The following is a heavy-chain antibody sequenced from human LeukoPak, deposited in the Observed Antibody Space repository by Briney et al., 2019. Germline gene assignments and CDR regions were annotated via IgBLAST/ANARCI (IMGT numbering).Heavy chain of an antibody. CDR2: ISGSGGST. Sequence: GGSLRLSCAASGFTFSSYAMSWVRQAPGKGLEWVSAISGSGGSTYYADSVKGRFSISRDNSKNTLYLQMNSLRAEDTAVYYCARDRLLWFGETYYFDYWGQGTLVTVSS. D-gene: IGHD3-10*01. CDR3: ARDRLLWFGETYYFDY. J-gene: IGHJ4*02. CDR1: GFTFSSYA. V-gene: IGHV3-23*01.